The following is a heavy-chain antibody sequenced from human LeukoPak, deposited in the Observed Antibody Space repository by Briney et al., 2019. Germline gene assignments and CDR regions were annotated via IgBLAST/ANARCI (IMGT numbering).Heavy chain of an antibody. J-gene: IGHJ5*02. CDR2: ISGGGDAT. CDR1: GFSFRSYG. V-gene: IGHV3-23*01. Sequence: GGSLRLSCAASGFSFRSYGMGWVRQAPGKGLEWVSVISGGGDATYYANSVRGRLIISRDDSKNILSLRMDSLRVDDTAVYYCAKADARDHGGAWGQGTLVTVSS. CDR3: AKADARDHGGA. D-gene: IGHD4-23*01.